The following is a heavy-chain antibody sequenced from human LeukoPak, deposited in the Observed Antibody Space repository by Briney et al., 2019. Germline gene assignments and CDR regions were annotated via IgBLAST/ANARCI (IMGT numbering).Heavy chain of an antibody. D-gene: IGHD2-15*01. CDR1: GYTFTGYY. CDR3: ARPNCSGGSCYTDYYYYGMDV. Sequence: ASVKVSCKASGYTFTGYYMHWVRQAPGQGLEWMGWISPNSGGTNYAQKFQGRVTMTRDTSISTAYMELSRLRSDDTAVYYCARPNCSGGSCYTDYYYYGMDVWGQGTTVTVSS. CDR2: ISPNSGGT. J-gene: IGHJ6*02. V-gene: IGHV1-2*02.